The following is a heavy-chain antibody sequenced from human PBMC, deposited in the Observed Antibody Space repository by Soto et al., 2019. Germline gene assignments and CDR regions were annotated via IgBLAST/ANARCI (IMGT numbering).Heavy chain of an antibody. D-gene: IGHD5-12*01. V-gene: IGHV1-69*12. CDR3: ARGNHRWLQLWYFDL. CDR1: GGTFSSYD. J-gene: IGHJ2*01. CDR2: IIPIFGTV. Sequence: QVQLVQSGAEVKKPGSSVKVSCKASGGTFSSYDISWVRQAPGQGLEWMGGIIPIFGTVNYAQKFQGRVTITADESTSTAYMELSSLRSEDTAVYYCARGNHRWLQLWYFDLWGRGTLVTVSS.